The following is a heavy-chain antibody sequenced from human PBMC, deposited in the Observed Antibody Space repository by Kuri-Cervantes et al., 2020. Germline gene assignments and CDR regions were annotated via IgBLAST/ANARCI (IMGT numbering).Heavy chain of an antibody. Sequence: GESLKISCAASGFTFDDYAMHWVRQAPGKGLEWVSAISGSGGSTYYADSVKGRFTISRDNSKNTLYLQMNSLRAGDTAVYYCARALLRFLEWLLYRCAFDIWGQGTMVTVSS. J-gene: IGHJ3*02. V-gene: IGHV3-23*01. D-gene: IGHD3-3*01. CDR2: ISGSGGST. CDR3: ARALLRFLEWLLYRCAFDI. CDR1: GFTFDDYA.